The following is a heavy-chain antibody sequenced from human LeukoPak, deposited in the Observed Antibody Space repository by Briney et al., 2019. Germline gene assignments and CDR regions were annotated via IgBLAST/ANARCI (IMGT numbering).Heavy chain of an antibody. V-gene: IGHV4-39*07. D-gene: IGHD2-2*01. CDR2: IYYSGST. Sequence: PSETLSLTCTVSGGSISSSSYYWGWIRQPPGKGLEWIGSIYYSGSTYYNPSLKSRVTISVDTSKNQLSLKLSSVTAADTAVYYCARAKQGDCSSTSCYFGYYYYYMDVWGKGTTVTVSS. CDR1: GGSISSSSYY. CDR3: ARAKQGDCSSTSCYFGYYYYYMDV. J-gene: IGHJ6*03.